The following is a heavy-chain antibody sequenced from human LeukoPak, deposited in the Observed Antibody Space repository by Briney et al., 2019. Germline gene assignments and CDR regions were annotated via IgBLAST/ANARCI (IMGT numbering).Heavy chain of an antibody. Sequence: ASVKVSCNASGYTFTSYDINWVRQAHGQGLEWMGWMNPNRGNTGYAQKFQGRVTITRSTTISTAYMELSSLRSEDTAMYYCAREDSSSWYRGSPYFDYWGQGTLVTVSS. CDR1: GYTFTSYD. D-gene: IGHD6-13*01. J-gene: IGHJ4*02. V-gene: IGHV1-8*03. CDR3: AREDSSSWYRGSPYFDY. CDR2: MNPNRGNT.